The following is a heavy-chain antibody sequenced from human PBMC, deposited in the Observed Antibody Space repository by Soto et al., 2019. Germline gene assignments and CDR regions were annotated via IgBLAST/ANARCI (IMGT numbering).Heavy chain of an antibody. CDR1: GGTFSSYA. V-gene: IGHV1-69*06. CDR2: IIPFFGTA. D-gene: IGHD2-15*01. Sequence: SVKVSCKASGGTFSSYAISWVRQAPGQGLEWMGGIIPFFGTANYAQKFQGRVTITADKSTSTAYMELSSLRSEDTAVYYCASGVIVVVVAAGPFDYWGQGTLVTVSS. J-gene: IGHJ4*02. CDR3: ASGVIVVVVAAGPFDY.